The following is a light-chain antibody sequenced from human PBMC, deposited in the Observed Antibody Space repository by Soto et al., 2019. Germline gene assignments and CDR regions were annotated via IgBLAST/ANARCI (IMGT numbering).Light chain of an antibody. CDR1: QIIGNN. J-gene: IGKJ1*01. CDR2: GTS. V-gene: IGKV3-15*01. CDR3: QHYSGWE. Sequence: EIVMTQSPATLSVSPGERVTLSCRASQIIGNNLAWYQQKPGQAPRLLIYGTSTRATGIPVRFSGSGSGTEFTLTISSLQSEDFAIYYRQHYSGWEFGQGTKVEVK.